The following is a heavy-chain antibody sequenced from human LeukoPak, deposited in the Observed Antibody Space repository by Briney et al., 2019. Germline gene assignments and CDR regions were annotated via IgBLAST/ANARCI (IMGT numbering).Heavy chain of an antibody. J-gene: IGHJ6*02. CDR1: GFTFSSYA. CDR3: ANDVKSSTSTSSSYGLDV. V-gene: IGHV3-30*18. CDR2: LSYDGGKK. D-gene: IGHD2-2*01. Sequence: PGGSLRLSCAASGFTFSSYAMHWVRQAPGKGLEWVAALSYDGGKKFYADSVKGRFTISRDNSKNTLFLQMNSLRAEDTAVYYCANDVKSSTSTSSSYGLDVWGQGTTVTVSS.